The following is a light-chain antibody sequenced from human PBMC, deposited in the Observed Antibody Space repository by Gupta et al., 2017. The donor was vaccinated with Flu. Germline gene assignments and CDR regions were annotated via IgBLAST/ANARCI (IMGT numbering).Light chain of an antibody. CDR1: QGLSNNY. CDR2: GAS. V-gene: IGKV3-20*01. Sequence: ETVLMQPAALLSLSPGQRATLSGRASQGLSNNYVAWYQQKPGQAPRLLIFGASDRATGIPDRFSGSGSGTDFTLTISRLEPADFAVYYCQQYGSSPTFGQGTKVEI. CDR3: QQYGSSPT. J-gene: IGKJ1*01.